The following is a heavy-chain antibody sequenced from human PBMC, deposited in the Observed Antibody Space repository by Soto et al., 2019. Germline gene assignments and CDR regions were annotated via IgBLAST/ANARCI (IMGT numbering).Heavy chain of an antibody. D-gene: IGHD2-2*01. Sequence: EVQLLESGGGLVQPGGSLRPSCVVSGFTFGSYAMSWVRQAPEKGPEWVAILGGNGFTTYYADSVKGRFTISGDKSKSTLCLQMNSLRADDTGVYYCAKALRPSLNFFYYMDVWGRGTSVTVSS. J-gene: IGHJ6*03. V-gene: IGHV3-23*01. CDR1: GFTFGSYA. CDR2: LGGNGFTT. CDR3: AKALRPSLNFFYYMDV.